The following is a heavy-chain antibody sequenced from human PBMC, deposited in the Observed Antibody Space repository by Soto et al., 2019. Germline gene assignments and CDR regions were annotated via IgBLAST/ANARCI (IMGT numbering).Heavy chain of an antibody. Sequence: GGALRTSRAPSGFTLSSYALSWVRQAPGKGLEWVSAISGSGGSTYYAASVKGRFTISRDNSKNTLYLQMNSLRAEDTAVYYCAKDPANGVFDYWGQGTLVTVSS. CDR2: ISGSGGST. V-gene: IGHV3-23*01. D-gene: IGHD2-8*01. CDR3: AKDPANGVFDY. J-gene: IGHJ4*02. CDR1: GFTLSSYA.